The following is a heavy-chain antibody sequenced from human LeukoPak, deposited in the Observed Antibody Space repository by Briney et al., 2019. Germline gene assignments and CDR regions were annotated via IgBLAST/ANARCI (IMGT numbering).Heavy chain of an antibody. V-gene: IGHV3-30*18. CDR1: GFTFSSYG. D-gene: IGHD3-22*01. J-gene: IGHJ4*02. Sequence: GGSLRLSCAASGFTFSSYGMHWVRQAPGKGLEWVAVISYDGSNKYYADSVKGRFTISRDNPKNTLYLQMNSLRAEDTAVYYCAKDPDSSGWTYYFDYWGQGTLVTVSS. CDR3: AKDPDSSGWTYYFDY. CDR2: ISYDGSNK.